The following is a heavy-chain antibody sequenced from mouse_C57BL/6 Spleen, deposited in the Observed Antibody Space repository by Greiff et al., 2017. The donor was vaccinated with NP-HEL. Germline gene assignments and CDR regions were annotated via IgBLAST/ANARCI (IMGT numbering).Heavy chain of an antibody. V-gene: IGHV5-17*01. CDR3: ARQYFDV. J-gene: IGHJ1*03. Sequence: EVNVVESGGGLVKPGGSLKLSCAASGFTFSDYGMHWVRQAPEKGLEWVAYISSGSSTLYYADTVKGRFTIARDNAKNTLFLQMTSLRAEDTAMYYGARQYFDVWGTGTTVTVSS. CDR2: ISSGSSTL. CDR1: GFTFSDYG.